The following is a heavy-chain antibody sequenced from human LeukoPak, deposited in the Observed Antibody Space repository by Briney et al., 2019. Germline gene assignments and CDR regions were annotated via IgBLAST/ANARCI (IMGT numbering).Heavy chain of an antibody. Sequence: GGSLRLSCAASGFTFSSYGMHWVRPAPGKGLEWVAFIRYDGSNKYSADSVKGRFTTSRENSKITLYLQMNSLRAEDAAVYFCAKAPVTSCRGAYCYPFDSWGQGTLVTVSS. CDR3: AKAPVTSCRGAYCYPFDS. J-gene: IGHJ4*02. CDR2: IRYDGSNK. V-gene: IGHV3-30*02. D-gene: IGHD2-21*01. CDR1: GFTFSSYG.